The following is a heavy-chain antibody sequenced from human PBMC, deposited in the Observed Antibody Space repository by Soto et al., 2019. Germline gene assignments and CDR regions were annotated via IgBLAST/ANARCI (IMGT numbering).Heavy chain of an antibody. CDR2: ISSGSGNI. V-gene: IGHV3-48*04. J-gene: IGHJ5*02. Sequence: HPGGSLRLSCAASGFTFSSYDMNWVRQAPGKGLEWVSYISSGSGNILYADSVKGRFTISRDNAKNSLYLQMNSLRAEDTAVYYCARTYGTGSLNWFDPWGQGTLVTVSS. CDR3: ARTYGTGSLNWFDP. D-gene: IGHD3-10*01. CDR1: GFTFSSYD.